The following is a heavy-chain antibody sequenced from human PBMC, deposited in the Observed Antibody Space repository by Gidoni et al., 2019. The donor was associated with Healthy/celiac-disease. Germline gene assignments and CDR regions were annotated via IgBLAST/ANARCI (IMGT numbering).Heavy chain of an antibody. CDR1: GGTFSSYA. CDR2: IIPILGIA. D-gene: IGHD2-8*01. J-gene: IGHJ6*02. V-gene: IGHV1-69*04. CDR3: ARAEVLMVYATGGMDV. Sequence: QVQLVQSGAEVKKPGSSVKVSCKASGGTFSSYAISWVRQAPGQGLEWMGRIIPILGIANYAQKFQGRVTITADKSTSTAYMELSSLRSEDTAVYYCARAEVLMVYATGGMDVWGQGTTVTVSS.